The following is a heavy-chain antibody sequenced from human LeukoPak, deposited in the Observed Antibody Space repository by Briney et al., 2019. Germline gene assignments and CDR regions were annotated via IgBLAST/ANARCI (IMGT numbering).Heavy chain of an antibody. D-gene: IGHD3-16*01. CDR1: GFTFSSYA. CDR3: AKSSGGRSDPRYYYYGMDV. Sequence: GGSLRLSCAASGFTFSSYAMSWVRQAPGKGLEWVSAISGSGGSTYNADSVKGRFSISRDNSKNTLYLQMNSPRVEDTAVYYCAKSSGGRSDPRYYYYGMDVWGQGTTVTVSS. CDR2: ISGSGGST. V-gene: IGHV3-23*01. J-gene: IGHJ6*02.